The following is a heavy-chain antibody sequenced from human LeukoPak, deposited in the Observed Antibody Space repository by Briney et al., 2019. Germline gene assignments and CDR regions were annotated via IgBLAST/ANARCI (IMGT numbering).Heavy chain of an antibody. Sequence: GASVKVSCKASGYTFTDHYIHWVRQAPGQGLEWMGWINPNSGGTNYAQKFQGRVTMTRDTSISTAYMELSRLRSDDTAVYYCAREGPDCGGDCFYAFDIWGQGTMVTVSS. CDR1: GYTFTDHY. J-gene: IGHJ3*02. D-gene: IGHD2-21*02. CDR2: INPNSGGT. V-gene: IGHV1-2*02. CDR3: AREGPDCGGDCFYAFDI.